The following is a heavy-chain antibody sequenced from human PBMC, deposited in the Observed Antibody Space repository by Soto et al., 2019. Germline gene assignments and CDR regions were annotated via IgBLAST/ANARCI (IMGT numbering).Heavy chain of an antibody. CDR1: GFTFSSYA. Sequence: QVQLVESGGGVVQPGRSLRLSCAAAGFTFSSYAMHWVRQAPGKGLEWVAVISYDGSNKYYADSVKGRFTISRDNSKNTLYLQMNSLRAEDTAVYYCARAYSSSWYDAFDLWGQGTMVTVSS. D-gene: IGHD6-13*01. V-gene: IGHV3-30-3*01. CDR3: ARAYSSSWYDAFDL. CDR2: ISYDGSNK. J-gene: IGHJ3*01.